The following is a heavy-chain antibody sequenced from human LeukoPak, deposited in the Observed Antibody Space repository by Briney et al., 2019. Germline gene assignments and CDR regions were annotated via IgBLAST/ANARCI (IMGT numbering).Heavy chain of an antibody. CDR2: ISGSGGST. V-gene: IGHV3-23*01. J-gene: IGHJ4*02. CDR3: AKDYYDFWSGPHYYFDY. Sequence: QTGGSLRLTCAASGFTFSSYAMSWVRQAPGKGLEWVSAISGSGGSTYYADSVKGRFTISRDNSKNTLYLQMNSLRAEDTAVYYCAKDYYDFWSGPHYYFDYWGQGTLVTVSS. D-gene: IGHD3-3*01. CDR1: GFTFSSYA.